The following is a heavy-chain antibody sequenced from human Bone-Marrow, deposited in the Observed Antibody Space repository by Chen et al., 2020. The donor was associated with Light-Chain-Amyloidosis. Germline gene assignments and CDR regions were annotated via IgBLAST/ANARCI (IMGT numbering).Heavy chain of an antibody. CDR2: SYPDDPDA. D-gene: IGHD5-12*01. V-gene: IGHV5-51*01. J-gene: IGHJ4*02. Sequence: EVQLEQSGPEVKKPGESLKIPCKGSGYTFPHYWIGWVRQMPGKGLEWMGVSYPDDPDARYSPSFEGQVTISSDKSITTAYLQWRSLKASDTAKYYCARRRDGYNFDYWGQGTLVTVSS. CDR3: ARRRDGYNFDY. CDR1: GYTFPHYW.